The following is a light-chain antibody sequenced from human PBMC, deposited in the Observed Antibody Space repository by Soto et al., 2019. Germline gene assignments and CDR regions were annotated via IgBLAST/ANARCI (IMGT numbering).Light chain of an antibody. CDR1: QTINNRY. CDR3: QQFASSPGFT. CDR2: GAS. V-gene: IGKV3-20*01. J-gene: IGKJ3*01. Sequence: EIVLTQSPGTLSLSPGERATLSCRASQTINNRYLAWYQQKPGQAPRLLIYGASSRATGIPDRFSGSGSGTHFTLTISRLEPEDFAVYYCQQFASSPGFTFGPGTKVDMK.